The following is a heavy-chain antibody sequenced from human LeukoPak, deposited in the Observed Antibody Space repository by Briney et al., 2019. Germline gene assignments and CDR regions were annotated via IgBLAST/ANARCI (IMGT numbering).Heavy chain of an antibody. CDR1: GGTFISYA. V-gene: IGHV1-69*13. J-gene: IGHJ4*02. D-gene: IGHD5-24*01. CDR3: ARAGGRDGYNLYYFDY. Sequence: GASVKVSCKASGGTFISYAISWVRQAPGQGLEWMGGIIPIFGTANYAQKFQGRVTITADESTSTAYMELSSLRSEDTAVYYCARAGGRDGYNLYYFDYWGQGTLVTVSS. CDR2: IIPIFGTA.